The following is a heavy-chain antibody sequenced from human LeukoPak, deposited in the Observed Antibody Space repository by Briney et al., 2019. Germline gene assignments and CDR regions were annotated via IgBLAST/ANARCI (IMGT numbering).Heavy chain of an antibody. CDR3: AREGGYCSGGSCYSYFDY. Sequence: ASVKVSCKASGYTFTSYYMHWVRQAPGQGLEWMGWISAYNGNTNYAQKLQGRVTMTTDTSTSTAYMELRSLRSDDTAVYYCAREGGYCSGGSCYSYFDYWGQGTLVTVSS. J-gene: IGHJ4*02. CDR1: GYTFTSYY. V-gene: IGHV1-18*04. CDR2: ISAYNGNT. D-gene: IGHD2-15*01.